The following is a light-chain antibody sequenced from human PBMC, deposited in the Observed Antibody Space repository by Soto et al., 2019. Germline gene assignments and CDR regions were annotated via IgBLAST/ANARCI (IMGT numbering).Light chain of an antibody. V-gene: IGLV2-8*01. J-gene: IGLJ3*02. CDR3: SSFAASGGWV. Sequence: QSVLTQPPSASGSPGQSITISCTGTSSDVGHYDHVSWYQQHPGKVPKLMIYEVNLRPSGVPARFSGSKSGNRASLTVSGLHVEDEADYYGSSFAASGGWVFGGGTKVTVL. CDR1: SSDVGHYDH. CDR2: EVN.